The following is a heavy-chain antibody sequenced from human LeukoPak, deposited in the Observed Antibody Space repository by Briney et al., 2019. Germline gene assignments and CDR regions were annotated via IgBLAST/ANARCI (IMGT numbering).Heavy chain of an antibody. J-gene: IGHJ3*02. CDR2: ISRGGGII. CDR1: GFTFSSYE. Sequence: PGGSLRLSCAPSGFTFSSYEMNWVRQPPGKGLEWVSYISRGGGIIYYADSVKGRFAISRDNAKNSLYLQMNSLRAEDTAVYYCARTRLNWGHAFDIWGQGTIVTVTS. V-gene: IGHV3-48*03. D-gene: IGHD7-27*01. CDR3: ARTRLNWGHAFDI.